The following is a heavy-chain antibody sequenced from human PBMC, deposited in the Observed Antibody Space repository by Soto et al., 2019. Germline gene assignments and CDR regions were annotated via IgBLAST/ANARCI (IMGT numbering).Heavy chain of an antibody. V-gene: IGHV1-3*01. CDR2: INAGNDST. J-gene: IGHJ4*01. CDR1: GYSFNSYD. CDR3: ARRRSSDWYNDY. D-gene: IGHD6-19*01. Sequence: ASVNVSCKASGYSFNSYDIHWVRQAPGQRLEWMGWINAGNDSTKYSQKFQGRVTITRDTSASTAYMELSSLRSEDTAVYYCARRRSSDWYNDYWG.